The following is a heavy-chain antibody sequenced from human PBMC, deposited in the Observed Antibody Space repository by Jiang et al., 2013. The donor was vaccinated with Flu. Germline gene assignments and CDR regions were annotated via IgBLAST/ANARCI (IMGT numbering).Heavy chain of an antibody. CDR2: INHSGST. CDR3: ASTSEYYYDSSGYPTDAFDI. D-gene: IGHD3-22*01. V-gene: IGHV4-34*01. J-gene: IGHJ3*02. Sequence: LLKPSETLSLTCAVYGGSFSGYYWSWIRQPPGKGLEWIGEINHSGSTNYNPSLKSRVTISVDTSKNQFSLKLSSVTAADTAVYYCASTSEYYYDSSGYPTDAFDIWGQGTMVTVSS. CDR1: GGSFSGYY.